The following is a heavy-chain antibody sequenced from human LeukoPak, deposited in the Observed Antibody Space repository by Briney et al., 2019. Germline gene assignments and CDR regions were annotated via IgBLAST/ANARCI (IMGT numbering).Heavy chain of an antibody. CDR3: ARGSRRYYDSSGYSGGDY. D-gene: IGHD3-22*01. CDR1: GYTFTSYG. Sequence: ASLKVSCKASGYTFTSYGISWVRQAPGHGLEWMGWISAYNGNTNYAQKLKGRVTMTTDTSTSTAYMELRSLRSDDTAVYYCARGSRRYYDSSGYSGGDYWGQGTLVTVSS. V-gene: IGHV1-18*01. J-gene: IGHJ4*02. CDR2: ISAYNGNT.